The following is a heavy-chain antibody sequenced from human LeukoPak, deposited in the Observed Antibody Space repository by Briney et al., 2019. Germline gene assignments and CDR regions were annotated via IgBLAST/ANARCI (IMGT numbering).Heavy chain of an antibody. CDR2: IYTSGST. CDR3: ARVGYGSGSYYTPFFDY. V-gene: IGHV4-61*02. CDR1: GGSISSNSYY. Sequence: SETLSLTCTVSGGSISSNSYYWSWIRQPAGKGLEWIGRIYTSGSTNYNPSLKSRVTMSVDTSKNQFSLKLSSVTAADTAVYYCARVGYGSGSYYTPFFDYWGQGTLVTVSS. D-gene: IGHD3-10*01. J-gene: IGHJ4*02.